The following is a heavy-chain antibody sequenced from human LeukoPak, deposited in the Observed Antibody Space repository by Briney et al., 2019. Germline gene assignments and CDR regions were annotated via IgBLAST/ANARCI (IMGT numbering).Heavy chain of an antibody. Sequence: ASVTVSCTASGYTFTSYDINWVRQATGQGLEWMGWMNPKSGNTGYAQKFQGRVTMTRNTSISTAYMELSSLRSEDTAVYYCARGITHKRRGHDYWGQGTLVTVSS. V-gene: IGHV1-8*01. CDR2: MNPKSGNT. D-gene: IGHD3-10*01. CDR1: GYTFTSYD. CDR3: ARGITHKRRGHDY. J-gene: IGHJ4*02.